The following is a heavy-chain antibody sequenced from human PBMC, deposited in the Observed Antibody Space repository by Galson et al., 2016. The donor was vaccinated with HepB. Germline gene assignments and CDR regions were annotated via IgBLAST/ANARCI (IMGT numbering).Heavy chain of an antibody. D-gene: IGHD3-16*01. J-gene: IGHJ6*02. CDR1: GFPFRNFG. CDR3: ARDDSEGGYSHYYGMDV. CDR2: ISYDGYNE. Sequence: SLRLSCAASGFPFRNFGIHWVRQAPGKGLEWVAVISYDGYNEYYADFVKGRFTISRDISKNTLYLQMNSLGGEDTAVYYCARDDSEGGYSHYYGMDVWGQGTTVTVSS. V-gene: IGHV3-30*03.